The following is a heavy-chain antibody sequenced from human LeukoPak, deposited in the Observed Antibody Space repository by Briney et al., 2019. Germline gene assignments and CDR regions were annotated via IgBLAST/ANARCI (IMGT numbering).Heavy chain of an antibody. CDR1: GFTFSSYA. CDR2: ISGSGGST. J-gene: IGHJ4*02. CDR3: ANTEVQMLISYYFDY. V-gene: IGHV3-23*01. Sequence: GGSLRLSCAASGFTFSSYAMSWVRQAPGKGLEWVSAISGSGGSTYYADSVKGRFTISRDNSKNTLYLQMNSLRAEDTAVYYCANTEVQMLISYYFDYWGQGTLVTVSS. D-gene: IGHD3-16*01.